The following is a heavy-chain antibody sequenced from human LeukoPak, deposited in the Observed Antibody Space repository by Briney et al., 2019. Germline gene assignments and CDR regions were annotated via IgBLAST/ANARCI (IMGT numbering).Heavy chain of an antibody. CDR1: GFTFRSYW. V-gene: IGHV3-7*01. CDR2: INQGGSVK. Sequence: GGSMRLSCAASGFTFRSYWMSWVRQAPGKGLEWVANINQGGSVKYYVDSVKGRFTISRDDAQNSLYVQMNSLRDEDTAVYYCARVGYSGWNLEYWGQGTLVTVSS. D-gene: IGHD5-12*01. J-gene: IGHJ4*02. CDR3: ARVGYSGWNLEY.